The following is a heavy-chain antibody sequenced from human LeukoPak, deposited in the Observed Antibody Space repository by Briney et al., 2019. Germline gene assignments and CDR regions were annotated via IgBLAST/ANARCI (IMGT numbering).Heavy chain of an antibody. V-gene: IGHV4-59*08. J-gene: IGHJ6*02. CDR2: IYYSGST. CDR3: ARTARITRYYGMDV. Sequence: SETLSLTCTVSGGSISSYYWSWIQQPPGKGLEWIGYIYYSGSTNYNPSLKSRVTISVDTSKNQFSLKLSSVTAADTAVYYCARTARITRYYGMDVWGQGTTVIVSS. CDR1: GGSISSYY.